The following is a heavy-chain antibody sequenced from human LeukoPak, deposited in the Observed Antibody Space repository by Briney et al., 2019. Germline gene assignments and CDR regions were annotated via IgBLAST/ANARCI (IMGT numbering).Heavy chain of an antibody. V-gene: IGHV1-24*01. J-gene: IGHJ4*02. CDR3: AKRGVVIRVFLVGFHKEAYYFES. D-gene: IGHD3/OR15-3a*01. Sequence: ASVKVSCKVSGYTLTELSMHWVRQAPGKGLEWMGGFDPEDGETIYAQKFQGRVTMTEDTSTDTAYMELSSLRSEDTAVYFCAKRGVVIRVFLVGFHKEAYYFESWGQGALVTVSS. CDR1: GYTLTELS. CDR2: FDPEDGET.